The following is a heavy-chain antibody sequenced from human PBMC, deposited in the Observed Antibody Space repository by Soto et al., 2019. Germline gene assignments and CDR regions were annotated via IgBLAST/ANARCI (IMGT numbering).Heavy chain of an antibody. CDR3: ARPRTYNWNDPFDY. D-gene: IGHD1-20*01. Sequence: GASVKVSCKASGYTFTSYAMHWVRQAPGQRLEWMGWINADYGNTKYSQKFQGRVTITRDTSASTAYMELSSLRSEDTAVYYCARPRTYNWNDPFDYWGQGTLVTVSS. CDR2: INADYGNT. J-gene: IGHJ4*02. CDR1: GYTFTSYA. V-gene: IGHV1-3*01.